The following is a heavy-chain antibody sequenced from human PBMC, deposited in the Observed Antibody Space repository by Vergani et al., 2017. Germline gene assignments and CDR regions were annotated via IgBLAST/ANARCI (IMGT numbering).Heavy chain of an antibody. CDR2: MNPNSGNT. D-gene: IGHD5-12*01. V-gene: IGHV1-8*01. J-gene: IGHJ6*04. CDR1: GYTFTSYD. CDR3: ATHKPTTILPDV. Sequence: QVQLVQSGAEVKKPGASVKVSCKASGYTFTSYDINWVRQATGQGLEWMGWMNPNSGNTSYAQKFQGRATMTRNTSISTAYMELISLRSEDTAVYYCATHKPTTILPDVWGKGTTVTGSS.